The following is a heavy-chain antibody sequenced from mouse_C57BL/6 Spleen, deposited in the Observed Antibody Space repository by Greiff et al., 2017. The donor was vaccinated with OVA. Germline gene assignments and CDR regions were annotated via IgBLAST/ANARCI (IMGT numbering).Heavy chain of an antibody. J-gene: IGHJ4*01. CDR2: IDPSDSYT. Sequence: VQLQQPGAELVKPGASVKLSCKASGYTFTSYWMQWVKQRPGQGLEWIGEIDPSDSYTNYNQKFKGKATLTVDTSSSTAYMQLSSLTSEDSAVYYCARSRLRQAMDYWGQGTSVTVSS. CDR1: GYTFTSYW. D-gene: IGHD2-4*01. V-gene: IGHV1-50*01. CDR3: ARSRLRQAMDY.